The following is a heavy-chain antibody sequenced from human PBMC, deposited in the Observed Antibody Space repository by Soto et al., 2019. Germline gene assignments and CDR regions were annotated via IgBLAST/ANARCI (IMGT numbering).Heavy chain of an antibody. CDR2: IDPRDSYT. V-gene: IGHV5-10-1*01. Sequence: GESLKISCEASGYSFTTYWISWVRQMPGKGLEWMGAIDPRDSYTKYSPSFQGHVTISVDKSISTAYLQWNSLKASDTAIYYCAREKSDLELFNWLDPWGQGTLVTVSS. CDR3: AREKSDLELFNWLDP. J-gene: IGHJ5*02. D-gene: IGHD1-7*01. CDR1: GYSFTTYW.